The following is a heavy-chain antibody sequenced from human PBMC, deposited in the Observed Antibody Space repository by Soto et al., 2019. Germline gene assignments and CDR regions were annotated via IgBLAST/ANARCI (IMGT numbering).Heavy chain of an antibody. CDR2: IDPRDSYT. V-gene: IGHV5-10-1*01. Sequence: GESLKISCEASGYSFTTYWISWVRQMPGKGLEWMGAIDPRDSYTKYSPSFQGHVTISVDKSISTAYLQWNSLKASDTAIYYCAREKSDLELFNWLDPWGQGTLVTVSS. CDR3: AREKSDLELFNWLDP. J-gene: IGHJ5*02. D-gene: IGHD1-7*01. CDR1: GYSFTTYW.